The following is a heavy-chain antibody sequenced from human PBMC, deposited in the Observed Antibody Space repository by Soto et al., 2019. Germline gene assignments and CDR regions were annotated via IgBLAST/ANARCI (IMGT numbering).Heavy chain of an antibody. J-gene: IGHJ6*02. D-gene: IGHD3-9*01. CDR2: IIPIFGTA. CDR1: GGTFSSYA. Sequence: QVQLVQSGAEVQKPGSSVKVSCKASGGTFSSYAISWVRQAPGQGLEWMGGIIPIFGTANYAQKLQGRVTITADESTSTAYMELSSLRSEDTAVYYCASPGVILPGYYINYYGMDVWGQGTTVTVSS. CDR3: ASPGVILPGYYINYYGMDV. V-gene: IGHV1-69*01.